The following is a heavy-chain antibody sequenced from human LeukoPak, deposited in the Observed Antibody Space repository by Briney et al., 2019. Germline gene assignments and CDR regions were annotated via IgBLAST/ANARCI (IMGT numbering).Heavy chain of an antibody. Sequence: GESLKISSKGSGYSFTSYWIGWVRQLPGKGLEWMGITYPGDSDTRYSPSFQGQVTISADKSISTAYLQWSSLKASDTAMYYCARLGYQLLNYYYYYYMDVWGKGTTVTVSS. CDR1: GYSFTSYW. D-gene: IGHD2-2*01. V-gene: IGHV5-51*01. CDR3: ARLGYQLLNYYYYYYMDV. CDR2: TYPGDSDT. J-gene: IGHJ6*03.